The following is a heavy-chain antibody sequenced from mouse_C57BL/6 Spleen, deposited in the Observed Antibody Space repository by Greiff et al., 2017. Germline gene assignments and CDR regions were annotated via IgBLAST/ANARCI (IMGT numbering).Heavy chain of an antibody. Sequence: QVQLQQPGAELVRPGSSVKLSCKASGYTFTSYWMDWVKQRPGQGLEWIGNIYPSDSETHYNQKFKDKATLTVDKSSSTAYMQLSSLTSEDSAVYSCARFRDGFAYWGQGTLVTVSA. D-gene: IGHD3-3*01. CDR3: ARFRDGFAY. V-gene: IGHV1-61*01. J-gene: IGHJ3*01. CDR1: GYTFTSYW. CDR2: IYPSDSET.